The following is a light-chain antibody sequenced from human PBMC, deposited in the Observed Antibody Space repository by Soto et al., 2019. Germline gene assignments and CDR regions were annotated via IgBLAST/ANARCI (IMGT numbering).Light chain of an antibody. Sequence: DLPMTQSPASLSASVGDRVTITCRASQDISNFLAWLQQKPGQAPKSLIYAASGLQSGVPSKFSGSGSGTDFTLTISSLQPEDFATYYCQQYHSYPPTFGQGTKVEIK. CDR3: QQYHSYPPT. V-gene: IGKV1-16*02. J-gene: IGKJ1*01. CDR1: QDISNF. CDR2: AAS.